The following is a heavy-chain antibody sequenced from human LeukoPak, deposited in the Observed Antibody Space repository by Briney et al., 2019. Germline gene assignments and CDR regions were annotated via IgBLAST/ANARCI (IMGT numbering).Heavy chain of an antibody. Sequence: GGSLRLSCAASGFTFSSYAMSWVRQAPGKGLEWVSAISGSGGSTYYADSVKGRFTISRGNSKNTLYLQMNSLRAEDTAVYYCAGSGSYYDYYYYGMDVWGKGTTVTVSS. V-gene: IGHV3-23*01. D-gene: IGHD3-10*01. CDR2: ISGSGGST. J-gene: IGHJ6*04. CDR3: AGSGSYYDYYYYGMDV. CDR1: GFTFSSYA.